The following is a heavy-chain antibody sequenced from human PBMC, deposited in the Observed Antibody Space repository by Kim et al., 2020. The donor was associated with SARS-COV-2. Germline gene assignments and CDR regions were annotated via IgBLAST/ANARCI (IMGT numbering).Heavy chain of an antibody. Sequence: GGSLRLSCAASGFTFSSYAIHWVRQAPGKGLEWVAVISYDGLHKYYADSVKGRFTISRDNSKNTLYLQMNSLRAEDTAVYYCARDMSTKCGGDCHFGLDVWGQGTTVTVSS. CDR1: GFTFSSYA. CDR2: ISYDGLHK. V-gene: IGHV3-30*04. D-gene: IGHD2-21*02. CDR3: ARDMSTKCGGDCHFGLDV. J-gene: IGHJ6*02.